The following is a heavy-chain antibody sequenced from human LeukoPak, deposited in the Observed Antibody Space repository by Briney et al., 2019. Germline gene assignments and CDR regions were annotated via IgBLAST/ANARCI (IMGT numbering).Heavy chain of an antibody. J-gene: IGHJ5*02. CDR3: ARVPGSSWDKWFDP. CDR2: IWYDGSNK. D-gene: IGHD6-13*01. V-gene: IGHV3-33*01. CDR1: GFTFSSYG. Sequence: RGSLRLSCAASGFTFSSYGMHWVRQAPGKGLEWVAVIWYDGSNKYYADSVKGRFTISRDNSKNTLYLQMNSLRAEDTAVYYCARVPGSSWDKWFDPWGQGTLVTVSS.